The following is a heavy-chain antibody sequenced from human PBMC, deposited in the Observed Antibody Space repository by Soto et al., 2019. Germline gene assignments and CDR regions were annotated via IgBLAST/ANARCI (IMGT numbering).Heavy chain of an antibody. V-gene: IGHV1-8*01. D-gene: IGHD3-10*01. CDR3: ARDPSGYYGMDV. J-gene: IGHJ6*02. CDR1: GYTFTSYD. CDR2: MNPNSGNT. Sequence: ILGASVKVSCKASGYTFTSYDINWVRQATGQGLEGMGWMNPNSGNTGYAQKFQGRVTITRDTSASTAYMELSSLRSEVTAVYYCARDPSGYYGMDVWGQGTTVTVSS.